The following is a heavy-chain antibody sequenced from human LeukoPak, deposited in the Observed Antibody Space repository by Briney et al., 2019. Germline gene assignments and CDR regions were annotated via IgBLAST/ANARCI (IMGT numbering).Heavy chain of an antibody. D-gene: IGHD2-15*01. CDR2: ISSSSSTI. Sequence: GGSLRLSCAASGFTFSSYSMNWVRQAPGKGLEWVSYISSSSSTIYYADSVKGRFTISRDNAKNSLYLQMNSLRAEDTAVYYCARVGCSGGSCYPYYYYMDVWGIGTTVTVSS. V-gene: IGHV3-48*04. J-gene: IGHJ6*03. CDR1: GFTFSSYS. CDR3: ARVGCSGGSCYPYYYYMDV.